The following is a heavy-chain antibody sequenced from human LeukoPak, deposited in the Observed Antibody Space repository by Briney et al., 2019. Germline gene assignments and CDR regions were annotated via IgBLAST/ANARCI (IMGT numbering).Heavy chain of an antibody. CDR1: GGTFSSYS. J-gene: IGHJ4*02. CDR3: ARGKYDILTGYDEASDY. Sequence: ASEKVSCKASGGTFSSYSISWVRQAPGQGLERMGRIIPILGIANYAQRLQGRVTITADKSTSTAYMELGSLRSEDTAVYYCARGKYDILTGYDEASDYWGQGTLVTVSS. D-gene: IGHD3-9*01. CDR2: IIPILGIA. V-gene: IGHV1-69*02.